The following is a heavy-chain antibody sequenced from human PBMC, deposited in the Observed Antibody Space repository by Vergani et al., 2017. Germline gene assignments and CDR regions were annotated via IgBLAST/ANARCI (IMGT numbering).Heavy chain of an antibody. CDR2: INSEGSST. Sequence: EVQLVESGGGLVQPGGSLRLSCAASGFTFTSYWMHWVRQAPGKGLVWVSRINSEGSSTSYADSVKGRFSISRDNAKNTLYLQMNSLRAEGTAVYYCARVLGYCNSASCQGYWGQGGLVGVCS. V-gene: IGHV3-74*01. CDR3: ARVLGYCNSASCQGY. J-gene: IGHJ4*02. CDR1: GFTFTSYW. D-gene: IGHD2-2*01.